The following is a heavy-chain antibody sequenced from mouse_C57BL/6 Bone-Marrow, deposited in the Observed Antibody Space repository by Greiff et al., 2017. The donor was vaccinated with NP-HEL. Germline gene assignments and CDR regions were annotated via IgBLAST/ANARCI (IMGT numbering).Heavy chain of an antibody. Sequence: VQLQQSGAELVKPGASVKMSCKASGYTFTTYPIEWMKQNHGKSLEWIGNFYPYNDDTKYNEKFKGKATLTVEKSSSTVYLELSRLTSEDSAVYYCARGYYGYDGPFAYWGQGTLVTVSA. CDR2: FYPYNDDT. J-gene: IGHJ3*01. V-gene: IGHV1-47*01. CDR3: ARGYYGYDGPFAY. D-gene: IGHD2-2*01. CDR1: GYTFTTYP.